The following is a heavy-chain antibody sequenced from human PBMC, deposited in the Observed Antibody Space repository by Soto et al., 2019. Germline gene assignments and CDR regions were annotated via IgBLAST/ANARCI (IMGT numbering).Heavy chain of an antibody. D-gene: IGHD3-22*01. CDR1: GGSISGSY. J-gene: IGHJ4*02. CDR2: VYYTGSS. V-gene: IGHV4-59*01. Sequence: QVQLQESGPGLVKPSETLSLTCSVSGGSISGSYWSWIRQSPGKGLEWLGYVYYTGSSNYSPSLRSGVSILVAAAKDEVSLGLSAGTAADTAVYVCDRSVAVLGADVDSWGQRTQVTVAS. CDR3: DRSVAVLGADVDS.